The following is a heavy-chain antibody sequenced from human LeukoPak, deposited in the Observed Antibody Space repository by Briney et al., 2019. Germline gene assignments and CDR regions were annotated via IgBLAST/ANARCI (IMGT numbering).Heavy chain of an antibody. Sequence: ASVKVSCKASGYTFNDYYMHWVRQAPGQGLEWMGRINPDSGGTDYAQKFQGRVTMTRDTSITTAYMDLDRLRSDDTAVYYCARLGENGLLTGYFYPWGQGTMVTVSS. CDR3: ARLGENGLLTGYFYP. CDR1: GYTFNDYY. J-gene: IGHJ5*02. D-gene: IGHD3-9*01. V-gene: IGHV1-2*02. CDR2: INPDSGGT.